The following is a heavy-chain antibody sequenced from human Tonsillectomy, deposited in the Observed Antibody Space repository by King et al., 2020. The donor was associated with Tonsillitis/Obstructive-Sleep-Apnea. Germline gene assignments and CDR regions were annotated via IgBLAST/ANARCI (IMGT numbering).Heavy chain of an antibody. CDR1: GFTFSNYA. V-gene: IGHV3-30*04. J-gene: IGHJ6*03. Sequence: VQLVESGGGVVQPGRSLRLSCAASGFTFSNYAMHWVRQAPGKGLEWVAVISYDGSNKNYADSVKGRFTISRDTSKNTLYLQMNSLRAEDTAVYYCARAQVGSVFSYYYYMDVWGKGTMVTVSS. CDR2: ISYDGSNK. CDR3: ARAQVGSVFSYYYYMDV. D-gene: IGHD3-10*01.